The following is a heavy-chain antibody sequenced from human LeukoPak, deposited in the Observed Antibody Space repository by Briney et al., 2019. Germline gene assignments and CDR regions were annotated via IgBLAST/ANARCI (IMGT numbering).Heavy chain of an antibody. CDR2: IHYSGST. CDR1: GGSTRTSTSY. J-gene: IGHJ6*03. CDR3: ARESSSSRYFMDV. V-gene: IGHV4-39*07. Sequence: PSETLSLTCSVSGGSTRTSTSYWGWVRQPTGKGLEWIGSIHYSGSTYKNPSLKSRVTISMDTSGSQFSLKVTSLTAADSAVYLCARESSSSRYFMDVWGRGTTVTVSS. D-gene: IGHD6-6*01.